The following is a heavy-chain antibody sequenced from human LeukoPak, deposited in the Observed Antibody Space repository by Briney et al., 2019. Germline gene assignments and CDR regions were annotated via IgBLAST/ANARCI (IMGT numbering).Heavy chain of an antibody. J-gene: IGHJ6*02. V-gene: IGHV3-21*04. CDR3: ARVRYSYVFSMDV. CDR1: GFTFSSYS. CDR2: ISSSSSYI. D-gene: IGHD5-12*01. Sequence: GGSLRLSCAASGFTFSSYSMNWVRQAPGKGLEWVSSISSSSSYIYYADSVKGRFTISRDNSKNTLYLQMNSLRAEDTDVYYCARVRYSYVFSMDVWGQGTTVIVSS.